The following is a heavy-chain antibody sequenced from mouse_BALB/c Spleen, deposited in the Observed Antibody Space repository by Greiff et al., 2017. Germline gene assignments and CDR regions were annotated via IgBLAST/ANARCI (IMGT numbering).Heavy chain of an antibody. D-gene: IGHD3-2*01. J-gene: IGHJ4*01. CDR2: ISYSGST. CDR3: AIRQLELYYYAMDY. Sequence: DVQLQESGPGLVKPSQSLSLTCTATGYSITSDYAWNWIRQFPGNKLEWMGYISYSGSTSYNPSLKSRISITRDTSKNQFFLQLNSVTTEDTATYYCAIRQLELYYYAMDYWGQGTSVTVSS. CDR1: GYSITSDYA. V-gene: IGHV3-2*02.